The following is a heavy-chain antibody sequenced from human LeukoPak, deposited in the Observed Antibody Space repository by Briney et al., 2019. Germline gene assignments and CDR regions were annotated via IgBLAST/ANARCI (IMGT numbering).Heavy chain of an antibody. D-gene: IGHD1-26*01. Sequence: SETLSLTCTVSGGSISSRSYYWGWIRQPPGKGLEWIGSIYYSGSTYYNPSLKSRVTISVDTSKNQFSLKLSSVTAADTALYSCARHYLGGNYPDYFNHWGQGTLVTVSS. V-gene: IGHV4-39*01. J-gene: IGHJ4*02. CDR2: IYYSGST. CDR1: GGSISSRSYY. CDR3: ARHYLGGNYPDYFNH.